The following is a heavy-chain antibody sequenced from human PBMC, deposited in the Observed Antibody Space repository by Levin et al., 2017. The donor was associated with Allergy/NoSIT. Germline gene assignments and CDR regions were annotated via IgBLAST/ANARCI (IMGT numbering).Heavy chain of an antibody. CDR2: IYYSGST. CDR3: ARGFGITIFGVPAGVWFDL. D-gene: IGHD3-3*01. J-gene: IGHJ5*02. Sequence: SQTLSLPFLFSFFSLLLLSFSFLLPPPFQGLEWIGYIYYSGSTNYNPSLKSRATISEDTSKNQFSLKLISVTAADTAVYYCARGFGITIFGVPAGVWFDLWGHGTLVTVSS. V-gene: IGHV4-59*11. CDR1: FFSLLLLS.